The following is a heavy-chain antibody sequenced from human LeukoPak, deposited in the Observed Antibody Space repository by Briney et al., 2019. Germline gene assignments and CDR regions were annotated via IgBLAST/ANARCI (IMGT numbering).Heavy chain of an antibody. CDR3: ARRLWKYYDSSGYYSDAFDI. Sequence: GSLRLSCEASGFSFSDYAMTWIRQPPGKGLEWIGYFYYSGSTNYNPSLKSRVTISVDTSKNQFSLKLSSVTAADTAVYYCARRLWKYYDSSGYYSDAFDIWGQGTMVTVSS. CDR2: FYYSGST. J-gene: IGHJ3*02. V-gene: IGHV4-59*08. D-gene: IGHD3-22*01. CDR1: GFSFSDYA.